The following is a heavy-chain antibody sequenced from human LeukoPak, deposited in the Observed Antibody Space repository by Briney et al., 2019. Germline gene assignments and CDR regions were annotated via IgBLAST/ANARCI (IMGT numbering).Heavy chain of an antibody. CDR3: ASVRGYCSGGSCYYSY. D-gene: IGHD2-15*01. J-gene: IGHJ4*02. Sequence: SVKVSCKASGGTFSSYAISWVRQAPGQGLEWMGGIIPIFGTANYAQKFQGRVTITADKSTSTAYMELSSLRSEDTAVYYCASVRGYCSGGSCYYSYWGQGTLVTVSS. V-gene: IGHV1-69*06. CDR1: GGTFSSYA. CDR2: IIPIFGTA.